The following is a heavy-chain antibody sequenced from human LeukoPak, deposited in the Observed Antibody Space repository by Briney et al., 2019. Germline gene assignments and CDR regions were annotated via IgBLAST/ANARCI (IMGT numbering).Heavy chain of an antibody. D-gene: IGHD1-1*01. Sequence: RASVKVSCKASGYTFTSYGISWVRQTPGQGLEWMGWISAYNGNTNYAQKLQGRVTMTTDTSTSTAYMELRSLRSDDTAVYFCARESERNDGWFDPWGQGTLVTVSS. CDR3: ARESERNDGWFDP. CDR2: ISAYNGNT. V-gene: IGHV1-18*01. CDR1: GYTFTSYG. J-gene: IGHJ5*02.